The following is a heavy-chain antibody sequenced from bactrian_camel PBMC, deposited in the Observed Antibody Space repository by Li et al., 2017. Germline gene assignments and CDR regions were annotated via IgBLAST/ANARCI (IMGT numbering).Heavy chain of an antibody. CDR3: AKDRPRLGRRVTSLP. Sequence: HVQLVESGGGLVQPGGSLRLSCVASGFVFSGLPMTWVRQAPGKGLEWLSSINPDGGMTYVADSVKGRFTTSRDNAKNTLYLQLNSLKTEDTAMYYCAKDRPRLGRRVTSLPRGQGTQVTVS. CDR2: INPDGGMT. V-gene: IGHV3S1*01. D-gene: IGHD1*01. CDR1: GFVFSGLP. J-gene: IGHJ4*01.